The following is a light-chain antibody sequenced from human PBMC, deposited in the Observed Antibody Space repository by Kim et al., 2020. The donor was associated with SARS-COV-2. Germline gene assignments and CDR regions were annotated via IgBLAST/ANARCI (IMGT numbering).Light chain of an antibody. CDR1: QSSNW. Sequence: DIQMTQSPSTLSASVGDRVTITCRASQSSNWLAWYQQKPGKAPKLLIYDASSLGSGVPSRISGSGSGTEFTLAISSLQSDDFATYYCQQYNSYPLTFGGGTKVDIK. V-gene: IGKV1-5*01. CDR2: DAS. CDR3: QQYNSYPLT. J-gene: IGKJ4*02.